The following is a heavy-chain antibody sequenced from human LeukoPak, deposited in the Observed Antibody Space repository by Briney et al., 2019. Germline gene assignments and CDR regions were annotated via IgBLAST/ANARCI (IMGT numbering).Heavy chain of an antibody. V-gene: IGHV1-2*02. D-gene: IGHD3-22*01. CDR1: GYTFTGYY. J-gene: IGHJ5*02. CDR3: AREKLIALSWFDP. CDR2: INPNSGGT. Sequence: ASVTVSCKASGYTFTGYYMHWVRQAPGQGLEWMGWINPNSGGTNYAQKFQGRVTMTRDTSISTAYMELSRLRSDDTAVYYCAREKLIALSWFDPWGQGTLVTVSS.